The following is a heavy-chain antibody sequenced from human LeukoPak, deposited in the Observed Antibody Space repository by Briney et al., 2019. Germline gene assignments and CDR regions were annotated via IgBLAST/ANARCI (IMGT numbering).Heavy chain of an antibody. D-gene: IGHD3-22*01. Sequence: PGGSLRLSCAASGFTFSSYWMSWVRQAPGEGLEWVANINQDGSEKYYVDSVKGRFTISRDNAKSSLYLQMNSLRVDDTAVYYCARDRALYDSRRGYYYTEDDYWGQGTLVTVSS. V-gene: IGHV3-7*01. CDR1: GFTFSSYW. J-gene: IGHJ4*02. CDR3: ARDRALYDSRRGYYYTEDDY. CDR2: INQDGSEK.